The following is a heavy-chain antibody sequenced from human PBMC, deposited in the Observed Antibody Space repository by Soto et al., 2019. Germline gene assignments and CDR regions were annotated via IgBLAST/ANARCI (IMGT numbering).Heavy chain of an antibody. CDR1: GFTFSTYS. CDR2: ITTSSSFR. J-gene: IGHJ6*02. V-gene: IGHV3-21*01. Sequence: GGSLRLSCAASGFTFSTYSMNWVRQAPGKGLEWVSDITTSSSFRFYADSVKGRFTISRDDAKNSLYLQMNSLRAEDTGIYYSGSTNYNPSLKSRVTISVDTSKNQFSLKLSSVTAADTAVYYCARDGVFGRYYDSSGYPYYYYGMDVWGQGTTVTVSS. D-gene: IGHD3-10*01. CDR3: GSTNYNPSLKSRVTISVDTSKNQFSLKLSSVTAADTAVYYCARDGVFGRYYDSSGYPYYYYGMDV.